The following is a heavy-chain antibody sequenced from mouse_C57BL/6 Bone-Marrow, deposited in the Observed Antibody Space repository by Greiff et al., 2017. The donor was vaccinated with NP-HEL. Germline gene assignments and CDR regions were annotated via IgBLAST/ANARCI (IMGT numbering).Heavy chain of an antibody. J-gene: IGHJ4*01. CDR3: ARPYYDYDGYAMDY. D-gene: IGHD2-4*01. CDR2: ISDGGSYT. V-gene: IGHV5-4*01. Sequence: EVQGVESGGGLVKPGGSLKLSCAASGFTFSSYAMSWVRQTPEKRLEWVATISDGGSYTYYPDNVKGRFTISRDNAKNNLYLQMSHLKSEDTAMYYCARPYYDYDGYAMDYWGQGTSVTVSS. CDR1: GFTFSSYA.